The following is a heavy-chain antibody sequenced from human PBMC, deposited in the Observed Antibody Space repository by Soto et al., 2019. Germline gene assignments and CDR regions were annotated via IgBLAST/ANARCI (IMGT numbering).Heavy chain of an antibody. CDR2: INPNSGGT. CDR3: ARVGGGLASLGYYGMDV. V-gene: IGHV1-2*04. Sequence: VQLVQSGAEVKKTGASVKVSCKASGYTFIGYYIHWVRQAPGQGLEWMGWINPNSGGTNYAQRFQGWVTMTRDRSISTAYMELSRPKSDDTAVYYCARVGGGLASLGYYGMDVWGQGTTVTVSS. J-gene: IGHJ6*02. CDR1: GYTFIGYY. D-gene: IGHD3-10*01.